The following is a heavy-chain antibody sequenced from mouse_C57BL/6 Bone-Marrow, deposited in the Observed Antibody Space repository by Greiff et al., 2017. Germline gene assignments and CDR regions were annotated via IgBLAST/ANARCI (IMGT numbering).Heavy chain of an antibody. CDR1: GFTFSDYG. V-gene: IGHV5-17*01. D-gene: IGHD1-1*02. J-gene: IGHJ3*01. Sequence: EVMLVESGGGLVKPGGSLKLSCAASGFTFSDYGMHWVRQAPEKGLEWVAYISSGSSTIYYADTVKGRFTISRDNAKNTLFLQMTSLRSGDTAMYYCAKYGLFAYWGQGTLVTVSA. CDR2: ISSGSSTI. CDR3: AKYGLFAY.